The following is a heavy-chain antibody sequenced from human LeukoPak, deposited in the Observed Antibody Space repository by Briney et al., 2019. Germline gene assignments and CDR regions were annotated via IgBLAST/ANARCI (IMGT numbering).Heavy chain of an antibody. D-gene: IGHD6-13*01. Sequence: SETLSLTCTVSGGSISSYYWGWIRQPAGKGLEWIGRIYTSGSTNYNPSLKSRVTMSVDTSKNQFSLKLSSETAADTAVYYCARGDWQQLGKDYYYYGMDVWGQGTTVTVSS. CDR3: ARGDWQQLGKDYYYYGMDV. CDR2: IYTSGST. V-gene: IGHV4-4*07. J-gene: IGHJ6*02. CDR1: GGSISSYY.